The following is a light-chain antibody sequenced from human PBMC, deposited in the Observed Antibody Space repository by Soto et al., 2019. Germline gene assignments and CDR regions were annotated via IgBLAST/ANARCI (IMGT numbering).Light chain of an antibody. CDR1: QGIRNF. CDR2: GAS. V-gene: IGKV3-15*01. J-gene: IGKJ1*01. CDR3: QQSASWPWT. Sequence: EIVMTQSPATLSVSPGERATLSCRVSQGIRNFLARYQQKPGQAPRLLISGASTRATGIPARFSGSGSGTDFTLTISSLQSEDFAVYYCQQSASWPWTFGQGTKVEIK.